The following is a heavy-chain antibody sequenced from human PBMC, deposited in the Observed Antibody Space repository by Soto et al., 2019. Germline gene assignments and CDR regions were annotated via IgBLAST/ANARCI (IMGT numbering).Heavy chain of an antibody. Sequence: PSETLSLTCTVSGGSISSGGYYWSWIRQHPGKGLEWIGYIYYSGSTYYNPSLKSRVTISVDTSKNQFSLKLSSVTAADTAVYYCARVGGYYDSSGYSHYFDYWGQGTLVTVSS. J-gene: IGHJ4*02. V-gene: IGHV4-31*03. D-gene: IGHD3-22*01. CDR2: IYYSGST. CDR1: GGSISSGGYY. CDR3: ARVGGYYDSSGYSHYFDY.